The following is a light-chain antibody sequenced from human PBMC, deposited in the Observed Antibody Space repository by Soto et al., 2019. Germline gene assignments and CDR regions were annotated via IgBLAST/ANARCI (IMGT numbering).Light chain of an antibody. CDR3: CSYAGSSTFAFYV. Sequence: QSALTQPASVSGSPGQSITISCTGTSSDVGSYNLVSWYQQHPGKAPKLMIYEVSKRPSGVSNRFSGSKSGNTASLTISGLQAEDEADYYCCSYAGSSTFAFYVFGTGTKVTDL. CDR1: SSDVGSYNL. CDR2: EVS. V-gene: IGLV2-23*02. J-gene: IGLJ1*01.